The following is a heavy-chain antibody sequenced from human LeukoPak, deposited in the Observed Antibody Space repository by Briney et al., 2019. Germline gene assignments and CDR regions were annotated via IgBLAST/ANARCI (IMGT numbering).Heavy chain of an antibody. CDR2: INHSGTT. CDR3: ARGLSPYSSSWYGY. D-gene: IGHD6-13*01. CDR1: GGSFSGYY. J-gene: IGHJ4*02. V-gene: IGHV4-34*01. Sequence: SGTLSLTCAVYGGSFSGYYWRWIRQPPGKGLEWIGEINHSGTTNYNPSLKSRVTISVDTSKNQFSLKLSSVTAADTAVYYCARGLSPYSSSWYGYWGQGTLVTVSS.